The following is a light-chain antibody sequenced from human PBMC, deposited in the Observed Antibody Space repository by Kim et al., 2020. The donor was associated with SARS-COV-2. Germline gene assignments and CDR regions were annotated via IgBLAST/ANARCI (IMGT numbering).Light chain of an antibody. CDR3: QQYYSYPPLT. CDR1: QGISSY. CDR2: AAP. J-gene: IGKJ4*01. V-gene: IGKV1-8*01. Sequence: AIRITQSPSSLSASTGDRVTITCRASQGISSYLAWYQQKPGKAPKLLIYAAPTLQSGVPSRFSGSGSGTDFTLTISCLQSEDFATYYCQQYYSYPPLTFGGGTKVDIK.